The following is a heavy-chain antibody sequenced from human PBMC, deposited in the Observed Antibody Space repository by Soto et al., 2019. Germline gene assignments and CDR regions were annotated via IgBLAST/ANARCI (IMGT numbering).Heavy chain of an antibody. D-gene: IGHD6-6*01. CDR2: ISFEGSKK. CDR1: GFTFSGYG. J-gene: IGHJ5*02. V-gene: IGHV3-30*18. Sequence: HPVGSLRLSCAASGFTFSGYGMHWVRQAPGKGLEWVAVISFEGSKKYYANSVEDRFTISRDNSKDTLFLQMNSLRAEDTAVYYCAKGGSSSARYFDTWGQGTLVTVSS. CDR3: AKGGSSSARYFDT.